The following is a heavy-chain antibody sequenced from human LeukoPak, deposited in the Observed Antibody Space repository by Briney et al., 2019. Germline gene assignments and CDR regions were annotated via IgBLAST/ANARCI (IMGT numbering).Heavy chain of an antibody. CDR3: AKGLTVVYIDY. Sequence: PGGSLRLSCAASGSTFSSYGMHWVRQAPGKGLEWVAVISYDGSNKYYADSVKGRFTISRDNSKNTLYLQMNSLRAEDTAVYYCAKGLTVVYIDYWGQGTLVTVSS. V-gene: IGHV3-30*18. CDR2: ISYDGSNK. D-gene: IGHD4-23*01. J-gene: IGHJ4*02. CDR1: GSTFSSYG.